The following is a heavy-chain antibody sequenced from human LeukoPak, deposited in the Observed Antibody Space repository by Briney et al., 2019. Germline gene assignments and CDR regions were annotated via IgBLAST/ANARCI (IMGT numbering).Heavy chain of an antibody. D-gene: IGHD2-2*01. Sequence: SGFXXXNYAMSWVRQAPGKGLEWVSTISGSGGSTYYADSVKGRFTISRDNSKNTLYLQLNSLRAEDTAVYYCAKSTSPLYYYYGMDVWGQGTTVTVSS. J-gene: IGHJ6*02. V-gene: IGHV3-23*01. CDR1: GFXXXNYA. CDR3: AKSTSPLYYYYGMDV. CDR2: ISGSGGST.